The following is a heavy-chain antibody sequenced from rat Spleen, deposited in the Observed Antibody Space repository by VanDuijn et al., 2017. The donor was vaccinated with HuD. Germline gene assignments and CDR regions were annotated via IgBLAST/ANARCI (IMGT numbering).Heavy chain of an antibody. CDR1: GFSLTSYT. V-gene: IGHV2S1*01. J-gene: IGHJ2*01. D-gene: IGHD5-1*01. Sequence: QVQLKESGPGLVQPSQTLSLTCTVSGFSLTSYTVSWVRQPPGKGLEWMGRIQNGGNTDYTSALKSRLSISRDTSKSQIFLERNSLQTEDTATYYCARDPLLGAPFDYWGQGVMVTVSS. CDR3: ARDPLLGAPFDY. CDR2: IQNGGNT.